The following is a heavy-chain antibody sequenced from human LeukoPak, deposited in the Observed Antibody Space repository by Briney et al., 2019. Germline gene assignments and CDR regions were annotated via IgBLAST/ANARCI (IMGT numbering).Heavy chain of an antibody. CDR1: GFTFSTYA. D-gene: IGHD3-10*01. CDR2: ISGSGGST. V-gene: IGHV3-23*01. Sequence: GGSLRLSCAASGFTFSTYAMGWVRQAPGKGLEWVSAISGSGGSTYYADSVKGRFTISRDNSKNTLYLQMNSLRAEDTAVYYCAKGLSPRVHPLFDIWGQGTMVTVSS. CDR3: AKGLSPRVHPLFDI. J-gene: IGHJ3*02.